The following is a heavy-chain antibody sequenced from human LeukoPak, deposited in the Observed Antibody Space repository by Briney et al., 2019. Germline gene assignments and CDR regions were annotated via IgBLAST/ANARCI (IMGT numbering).Heavy chain of an antibody. Sequence: PSETLSLTCTVSGGSISNYFWNWIRQPPGKGLESIGYIYYSGSSNYNPSLKSRVTISLDTSKNQFSLRLSSVTAADTAVYYCARGHHILTGYYYFDYWGLGTLVTVSS. V-gene: IGHV4-59*01. CDR3: ARGHHILTGYYYFDY. J-gene: IGHJ4*02. CDR1: GGSISNYF. D-gene: IGHD3-9*01. CDR2: IYYSGSS.